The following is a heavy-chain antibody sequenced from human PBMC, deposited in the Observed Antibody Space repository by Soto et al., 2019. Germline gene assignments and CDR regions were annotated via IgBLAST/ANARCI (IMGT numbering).Heavy chain of an antibody. Sequence: EVQLVESGGGLVQPGGSLRLSCAASGFTFSSYWMHWVRQAPGKGLVWVSRINSDGSSTSYADSVKGRFTISRDNAKNTLYLQMNSLRAEDTPVYYCARDDYYYDSSGSYLPLLDYWGQGTLVTVSS. J-gene: IGHJ4*02. V-gene: IGHV3-74*01. CDR3: ARDDYYYDSSGSYLPLLDY. D-gene: IGHD3-22*01. CDR2: INSDGSST. CDR1: GFTFSSYW.